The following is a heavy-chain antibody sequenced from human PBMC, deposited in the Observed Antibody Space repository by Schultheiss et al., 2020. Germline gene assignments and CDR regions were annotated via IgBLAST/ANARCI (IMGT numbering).Heavy chain of an antibody. CDR2: IYYSGST. Sequence: SETLSLTCTVSGGSISSSSYYWGWIRQPPGKGLEWIGSIYYSGSTYYNPSLKSRVTISVDTSKNQFSLKLSSVTAADTAVYYCARESIAVAGTHWFDPWGQGTLVNVSS. V-gene: IGHV4-39*02. J-gene: IGHJ5*02. CDR1: GGSISSSSYY. D-gene: IGHD6-19*01. CDR3: ARESIAVAGTHWFDP.